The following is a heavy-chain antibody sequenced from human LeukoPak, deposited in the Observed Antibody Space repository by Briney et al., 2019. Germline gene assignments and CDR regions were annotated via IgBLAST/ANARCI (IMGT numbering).Heavy chain of an antibody. CDR2: ISWNSGSI. J-gene: IGHJ4*02. CDR1: GFTFDDYA. CDR3: AKDSRRLSEGRIDY. Sequence: GGSLRLSCAAPGFTFDDYAMQWVRQAPGKGLEWVSGISWNSGSIGYADSVKGRFTISRDNAKNSLYLQMNSLRAEDTALYYCAKDSRRLSEGRIDYWGQGTLVTVSS. D-gene: IGHD3-16*02. V-gene: IGHV3-9*01.